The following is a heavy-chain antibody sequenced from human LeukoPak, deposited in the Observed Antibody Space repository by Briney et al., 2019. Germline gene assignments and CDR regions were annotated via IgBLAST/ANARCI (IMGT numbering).Heavy chain of an antibody. Sequence: GGSLRLSCAASGFTFSSYDMHWVRQATGKGLEWVSAIGTAGDTYYPGSVKGRFTISGENAKNSLYLQMNSLRAGDTAVYYCARADPGYCSGGSCYFDYWGQGTLVTVSS. V-gene: IGHV3-13*01. D-gene: IGHD2-15*01. CDR3: ARADPGYCSGGSCYFDY. J-gene: IGHJ4*02. CDR1: GFTFSSYD. CDR2: IGTAGDT.